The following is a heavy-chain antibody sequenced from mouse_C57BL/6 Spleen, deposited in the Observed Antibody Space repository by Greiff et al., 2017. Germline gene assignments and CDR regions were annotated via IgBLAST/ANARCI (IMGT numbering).Heavy chain of an antibody. CDR1: GFTFSDYG. CDR3: ARDRNYQEYFDY. D-gene: IGHD2-1*01. Sequence: EVMLVESGGGLVKPGGSLKLSCAASGFTFSDYGMHWVRQAPEKGLEWVAYISSGSSTIYYADTVKGRFTISRDNAKNTLFLQMTSLRSEDTAMYYCARDRNYQEYFDYWGQGTTLTVSS. J-gene: IGHJ2*01. V-gene: IGHV5-17*01. CDR2: ISSGSSTI.